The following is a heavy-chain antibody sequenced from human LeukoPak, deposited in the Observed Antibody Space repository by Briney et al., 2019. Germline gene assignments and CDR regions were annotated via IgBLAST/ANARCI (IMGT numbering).Heavy chain of an antibody. CDR2: FDPEDGET. Sequence: GASVKVSCKVSGYTLTELSMHWVRQAPGKGLEWMGGFDPEDGETIYAQKFQGRVTMTEDASTDTAYMELSSLRSEDTAVYYCATDRGSNSYYYYMDVWGKGTTVTVSS. CDR1: GYTLTELS. J-gene: IGHJ6*03. D-gene: IGHD3-10*01. CDR3: ATDRGSNSYYYYMDV. V-gene: IGHV1-24*01.